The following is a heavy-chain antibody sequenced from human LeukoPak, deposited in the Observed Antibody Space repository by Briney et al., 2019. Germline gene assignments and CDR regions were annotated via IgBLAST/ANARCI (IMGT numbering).Heavy chain of an antibody. D-gene: IGHD6-19*01. Sequence: ASVKVSCKASGYTFTINHIYWVRQAPGQGLEFLGWITPDSGGTNYAQKFQGRVTMTRDTSISTAYMELSRLRSDDTAVYYCARPGYSSGWADPYYGMDVWGQGTTVTVSS. CDR3: ARPGYSSGWADPYYGMDV. CDR2: ITPDSGGT. V-gene: IGHV1-2*02. CDR1: GYTFTINH. J-gene: IGHJ6*02.